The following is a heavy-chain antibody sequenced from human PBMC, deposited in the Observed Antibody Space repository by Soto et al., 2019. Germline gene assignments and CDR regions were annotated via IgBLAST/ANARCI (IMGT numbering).Heavy chain of an antibody. CDR1: GFTFDDYA. D-gene: IGHD2-2*01. CDR2: ISWNSGSI. Sequence: EVQLVESGGGLVQPGRSLRLSCAASGFTFDDYAMHWVRQAPGKGLEWVSGISWNSGSIGYADSVKGRFTISRDNAKNSLYLQMNSLRAEETALYYCAKGGQLLTEGSGYWSQGTLVTVSS. CDR3: AKGGQLLTEGSGY. V-gene: IGHV3-9*01. J-gene: IGHJ4*02.